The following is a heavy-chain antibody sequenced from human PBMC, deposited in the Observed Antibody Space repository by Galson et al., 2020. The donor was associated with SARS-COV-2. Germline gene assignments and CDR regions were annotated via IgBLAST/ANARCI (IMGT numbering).Heavy chain of an antibody. V-gene: IGHV3-7*01. Sequence: GGSLRLSCAASGFTFSSYWMSWVRQAPGKGLEWVAHIKQDGSEKYYVDSVKGRFTISRDNAKNSLYLQMNSLRAEDTAVYYCARDLIKWVVNYYGMDVWGQGTTVTVSS. CDR2: IKQDGSEK. D-gene: IGHD6-19*01. CDR3: ARDLIKWVVNYYGMDV. CDR1: GFTFSSYW. J-gene: IGHJ6*02.